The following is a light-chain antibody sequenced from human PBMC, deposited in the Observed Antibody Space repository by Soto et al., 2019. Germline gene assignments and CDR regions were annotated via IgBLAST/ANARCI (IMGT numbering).Light chain of an antibody. CDR2: GAS. V-gene: IGKV3-15*01. CDR1: QSVSSN. CDR3: QQYNNWPYT. Sequence: EIVMTQSPATLSVSPGERATLSCRASQSVSSNLAWYQQKPGQAPRLLIYGASTKATCIPARFSGSGSGTEFPLTIISLQSEDFAVYYCQQYNNWPYTFGQGTKLEIK. J-gene: IGKJ2*01.